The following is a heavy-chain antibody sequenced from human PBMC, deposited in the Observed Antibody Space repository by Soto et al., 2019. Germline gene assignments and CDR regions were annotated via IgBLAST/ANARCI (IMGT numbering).Heavy chain of an antibody. J-gene: IGHJ4*02. D-gene: IGHD3-22*01. Sequence: PSETLSLTCTVSGGSISSYYWSWIRQPPGKGLEWIGYIYYSGSTNYNPSLKSRVTISVDTSKNQFSLKLSSVTAADTAVYYCATHGRDYYDSSGSSIDYWGQGTLVTVSS. CDR1: GGSISSYY. V-gene: IGHV4-59*08. CDR2: IYYSGST. CDR3: ATHGRDYYDSSGSSIDY.